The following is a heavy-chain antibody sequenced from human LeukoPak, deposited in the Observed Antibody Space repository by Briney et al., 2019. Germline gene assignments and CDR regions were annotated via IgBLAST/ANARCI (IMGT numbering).Heavy chain of an antibody. D-gene: IGHD2-21*02. CDR3: ARLSSRDPLHY. V-gene: IGHV3-7*03. Sequence: GGSLRLSCSVSGFIFSSYAMHWVRQAPGKGLEWVANIKEDGSDKYYVDSVKGRFTISRDNAKNSLYLQMNSLRAEDTAVYYCARLSSRDPLHYWGQGTLVTVSS. CDR1: GFIFSSYA. CDR2: IKEDGSDK. J-gene: IGHJ4*02.